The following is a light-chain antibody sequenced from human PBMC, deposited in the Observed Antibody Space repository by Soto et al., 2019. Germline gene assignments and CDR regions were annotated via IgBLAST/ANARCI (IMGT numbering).Light chain of an antibody. V-gene: IGKV3-20*01. J-gene: IGKJ4*01. Sequence: EIVLTQSPGTLSLSPGERATLSCRASQSLSSTYLAWYQQKPGQAPRLLIYGASSRATGIPDRFIGSGSATDFTLTLSRLEPEDFAVDHCQQYGNSPPTFVGGPKVEI. CDR3: QQYGNSPPT. CDR1: QSLSSTY. CDR2: GAS.